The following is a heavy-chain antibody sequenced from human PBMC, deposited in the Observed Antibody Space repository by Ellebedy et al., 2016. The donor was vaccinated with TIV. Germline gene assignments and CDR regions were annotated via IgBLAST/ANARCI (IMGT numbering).Heavy chain of an antibody. CDR3: ARDAAHYCSGGSCFSGWFDP. CDR1: GYTLTNYG. V-gene: IGHV1-18*01. D-gene: IGHD2-15*01. J-gene: IGHJ5*02. CDR2: ISGYNGNT. Sequence: AASVKVSCKASGYTLTNYGISWVRQAPGQGLEWMGWISGYNGNTDYAQNFQGRVTMTTDTSTSTAYMELRSLRSDDTAVYYCARDAAHYCSGGSCFSGWFDPWGQGTLVTVSS.